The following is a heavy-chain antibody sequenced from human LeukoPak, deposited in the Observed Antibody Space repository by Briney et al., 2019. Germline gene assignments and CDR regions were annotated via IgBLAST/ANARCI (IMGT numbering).Heavy chain of an antibody. CDR3: ARTPRYDFWSGYLFDY. D-gene: IGHD3-3*01. CDR2: ISAYTGDT. J-gene: IGHJ4*02. CDR1: GYTFTTYG. V-gene: IGHV1-18*01. Sequence: GASVKVSCKASGYTFTTYGVSWVRQAPGQGLEWMGWISAYTGDTSYAQKLQGRVTMTTDTSTSTAYMELRRLRSDDTAVYYCARTPRYDFWSGYLFDYWGQGTLVTVSS.